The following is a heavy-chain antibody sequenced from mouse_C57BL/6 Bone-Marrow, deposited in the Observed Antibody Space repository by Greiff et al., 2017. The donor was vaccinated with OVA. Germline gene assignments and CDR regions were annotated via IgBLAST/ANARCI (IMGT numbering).Heavy chain of an antibody. CDR1: GFTFSSYG. CDR3: ARHRTRAMDY. CDR2: ISSGGSYT. J-gene: IGHJ4*01. V-gene: IGHV5-6*01. Sequence: EVNVVESGGDLVKPGGSLKLSCAASGFTFSSYGMSWVRQTPDKRLEWVATISSGGSYTYYPDSVKGRFTISRDNAKNTLYLQMSSLKSEDTAMYYCARHRTRAMDYWGQGTSVAVSS.